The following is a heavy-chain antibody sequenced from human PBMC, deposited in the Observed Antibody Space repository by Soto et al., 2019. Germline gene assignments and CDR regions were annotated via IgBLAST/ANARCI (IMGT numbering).Heavy chain of an antibody. J-gene: IGHJ6*03. D-gene: IGHD3-3*01. CDR1: GGSISSYY. CDR3: ARVNYDFWSPSDYYYMDV. V-gene: IGHV4-59*01. CDR2: IYYSGST. Sequence: SETLSLTCTVSGGSISSYYWSWIRQPPGKGLERIGYIYYSGSTNYNPSLKSRVTISVDTSKNQFSLKLSSVTAADTAVYYCARVNYDFWSPSDYYYMDVWGKGTTVTVSS.